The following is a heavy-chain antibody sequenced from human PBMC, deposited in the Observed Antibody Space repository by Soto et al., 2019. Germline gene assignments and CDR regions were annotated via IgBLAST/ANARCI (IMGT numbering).Heavy chain of an antibody. CDR3: AKDEAHFYFFITSGSPPENCTDV. CDR2: ISYDGSNK. J-gene: IGHJ3*01. V-gene: IGHV3-30*18. D-gene: IGHD2-2*01. Sequence: PGGYLRLSCAASGDTCSSYGMHWVRQAPGKGLEWVAVISYDGSNKYYADSVKGRFTISRDNSKNTLYLQMNSLRAEDTAVYYCAKDEAHFYFFITSGSPPENCTDVLG. CDR1: GDTCSSYG.